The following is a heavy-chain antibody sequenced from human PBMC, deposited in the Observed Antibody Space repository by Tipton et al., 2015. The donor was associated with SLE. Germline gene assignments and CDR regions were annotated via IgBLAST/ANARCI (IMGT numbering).Heavy chain of an antibody. CDR2: ISSTSTYI. D-gene: IGHD3-22*01. J-gene: IGHJ6*04. V-gene: IGHV3-21*01. CDR3: ARVTMTPLTMDV. Sequence: GSLRLSCVASGFRSPFTDYGMHWFRQAPGKGLEWVSSISSTSTYIYYVDSVKGRFTISRDNAKNSLYLQMNSLRAEDTAVYYCARVTMTPLTMDVWGKGTTVTVSS. CDR1: GFRSPFTDYG.